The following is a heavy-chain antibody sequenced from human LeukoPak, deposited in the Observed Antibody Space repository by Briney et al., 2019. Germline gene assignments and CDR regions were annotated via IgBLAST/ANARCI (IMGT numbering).Heavy chain of an antibody. CDR1: GFTFSNLW. Sequence: GSLRLSCAASGFTFSNLWMSWVRQAPGKGLKWVANIKQDGSEKYYVDSVKGRFTISRDNAQNSLYLQMNSLRAEDTAIYYCATSTAAAGTDWGQGTLVTVSS. CDR3: ATSTAAAGTD. J-gene: IGHJ4*02. V-gene: IGHV3-7*03. D-gene: IGHD6-13*01. CDR2: IKQDGSEK.